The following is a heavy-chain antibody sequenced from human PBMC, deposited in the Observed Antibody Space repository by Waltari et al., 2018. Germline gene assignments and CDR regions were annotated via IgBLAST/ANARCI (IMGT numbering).Heavy chain of an antibody. Sequence: EVRLVESGGGLVQPGGSLTLSCAASGFTFSNYGMSWVRQAPGKGLEGVSTISGSGGNTFYADSVKGRFTMSKDNSKNTLFLQMNSLRFDDTAEYYCAKSTGSYYEVFDYWGRGTLVTVSS. J-gene: IGHJ4*02. D-gene: IGHD1-26*01. CDR1: GFTFSNYG. V-gene: IGHV3-23*04. CDR3: AKSTGSYYEVFDY. CDR2: ISGSGGNT.